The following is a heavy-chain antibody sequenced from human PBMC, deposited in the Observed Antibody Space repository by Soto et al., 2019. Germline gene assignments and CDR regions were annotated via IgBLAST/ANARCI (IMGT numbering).Heavy chain of an antibody. CDR1: GFMFNDYE. V-gene: IGHV3-48*03. D-gene: IGHD3-16*01. CDR3: VRDARGGGLLPWDC. CDR2: ISEGGTTT. Sequence: EVQLVESGGGLAQSGGSLRLSCAASGFMFNDYEMNWVRQAPGKGLEWVSYISEGGTTTHYTDSVKGRFTISRDNAKESLYLQMNSLTPEDTATYFCVRDARGGGLLPWDCWGQGVVVSVSS. J-gene: IGHJ4*02.